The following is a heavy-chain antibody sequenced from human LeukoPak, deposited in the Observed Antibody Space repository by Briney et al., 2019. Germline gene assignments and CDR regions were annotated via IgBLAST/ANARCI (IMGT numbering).Heavy chain of an antibody. CDR1: GGSFSGYY. CDR3: ARGGIRQTFDN. V-gene: IGHV4-34*01. D-gene: IGHD3-3*02. Sequence: PSETLSLTCAVYGGSFSGYYWSWIRQPPGKGLEWIGEINHSGSTNYNPSLKSRVTISVDTSKNQFSLNLTSVTAADTAVYYCARGGIRQTFDNWGQGTLVTVSS. J-gene: IGHJ4*02. CDR2: INHSGST.